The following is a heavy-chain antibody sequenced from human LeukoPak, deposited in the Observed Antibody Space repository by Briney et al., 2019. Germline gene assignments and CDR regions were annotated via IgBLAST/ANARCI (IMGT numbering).Heavy chain of an antibody. Sequence: GGSLRLSCAASGFTFSSYAMSWVRQAPGKGLEWVSAISGSGGSTYYADSVKGRFTISRDNAKNTLYLQMNSLRAEDTAVYYCARDRYGGNSGLYYWGQGTLVTVSS. CDR2: ISGSGGST. J-gene: IGHJ4*02. CDR1: GFTFSSYA. D-gene: IGHD4-23*01. CDR3: ARDRYGGNSGLYY. V-gene: IGHV3-23*01.